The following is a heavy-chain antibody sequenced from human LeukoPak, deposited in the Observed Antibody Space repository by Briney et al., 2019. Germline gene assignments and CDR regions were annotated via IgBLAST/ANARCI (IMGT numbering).Heavy chain of an antibody. Sequence: ASVKVSCKASGGTFSSYAISWVRQAPGQGLEWMGRIIPILGIANYAQKFQGRVTITADKSTSTAYMELSSLRSEDTAVYYCARDSQWAEHCGGDCYYYYFDYWGQGTLVTVSS. D-gene: IGHD2-21*02. J-gene: IGHJ4*02. V-gene: IGHV1-69*04. CDR3: ARDSQWAEHCGGDCYYYYFDY. CDR1: GGTFSSYA. CDR2: IIPILGIA.